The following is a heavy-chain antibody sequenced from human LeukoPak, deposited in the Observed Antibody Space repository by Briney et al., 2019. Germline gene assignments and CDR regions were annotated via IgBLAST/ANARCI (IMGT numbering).Heavy chain of an antibody. CDR1: GGSFSGYY. CDR2: INHSGST. Sequence: PSETLSLTCAVYGGSFSGYYWSWIRQPPGKGLEWIGEINHSGSTNYNPSLKSRVTISVDTSKNQFSLNLSSVTAADTAVYYCARFSVGHILVITEGVADAFDIWGQGTMVTVSS. CDR3: ARFSVGHILVITEGVADAFDI. J-gene: IGHJ3*02. V-gene: IGHV4-34*01. D-gene: IGHD2-21*01.